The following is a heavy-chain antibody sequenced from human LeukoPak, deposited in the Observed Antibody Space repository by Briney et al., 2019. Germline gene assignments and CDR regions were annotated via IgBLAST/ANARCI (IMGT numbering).Heavy chain of an antibody. V-gene: IGHV3-30*02. D-gene: IGHD6-13*01. Sequence: GGSLRLSCAASGSTFRSYGMHWVRQAPGKGLEWVAFIRYDGSHKYYADSVKGRFTISRDNSKNTLYLQMNNLRAEDTAVFYCAKDFEQNRYISSWLDYWGQGTLVTVSS. CDR2: IRYDGSHK. CDR1: GSTFRSYG. J-gene: IGHJ4*02. CDR3: AKDFEQNRYISSWLDY.